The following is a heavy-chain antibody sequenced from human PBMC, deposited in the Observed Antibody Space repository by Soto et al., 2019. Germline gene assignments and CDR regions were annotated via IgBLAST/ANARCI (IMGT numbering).Heavy chain of an antibody. D-gene: IGHD6-19*01. J-gene: IGHJ3*01. Sequence: QVQLVQSGAEVKKPGSSVKVSCKASGGTLSKHAITWVRRAPGQGLEWLGGIIPMFGIPNYPQKFQGRVTISADDSTNTSHMELNSLTYEDTAIYYCARGGTSGWLKGAYDVWGQGTMVTAS. V-gene: IGHV1-69*01. CDR1: GGTLSKHA. CDR2: IIPMFGIP. CDR3: ARGGTSGWLKGAYDV.